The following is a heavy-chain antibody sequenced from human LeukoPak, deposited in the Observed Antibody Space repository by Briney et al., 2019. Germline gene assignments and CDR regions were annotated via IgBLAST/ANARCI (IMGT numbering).Heavy chain of an antibody. CDR1: GFTFSSYS. CDR3: ARFGYIVATSSLDY. V-gene: IGHV3-21*01. J-gene: IGHJ4*02. D-gene: IGHD5-12*01. Sequence: GGSLRLSCAASGFTFSSYSMHWVRQAPGKGLEWVSSISSSSSYIYYADSVKGRFTISRDNAKNSLYLQMNSLRAEDTAVYYWARFGYIVATSSLDYWCEGTLVTVAS. CDR2: ISSSSSYI.